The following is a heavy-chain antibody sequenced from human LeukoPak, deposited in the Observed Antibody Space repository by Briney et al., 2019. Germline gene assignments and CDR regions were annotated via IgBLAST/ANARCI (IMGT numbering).Heavy chain of an antibody. Sequence: SETLSLTCTVSGGSISTYYWNWIRQPPGKGLEWIGYIYYSGATNYNPSLKSRVTISVDTSKNQFSLKLSSVTAADTAVYYCAGGVYIAAAQYGFWGQGTLVTVSS. CDR3: AGGVYIAAAQYGF. D-gene: IGHD6-13*01. CDR2: IYYSGAT. V-gene: IGHV4-59*01. J-gene: IGHJ4*02. CDR1: GGSISTYY.